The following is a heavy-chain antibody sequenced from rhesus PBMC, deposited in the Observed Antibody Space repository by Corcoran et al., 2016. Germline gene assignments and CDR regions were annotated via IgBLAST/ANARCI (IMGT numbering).Heavy chain of an antibody. D-gene: IGHD4-29*01. CDR2: IRNTGKTI. CDR1: GFTFGDYG. V-gene: IGHV3-7*01. Sequence: EVQLVEYGGGLVQPGGSLRLSCAASGFTFGDYGMPWVRQATGNELEWDTYIRNTGKTIGDADSAKDRINDSRDNAKNSLSLQRKSRRAEDTSVYYCSRDDYVSDWGQGVLVTVSS. J-gene: IGHJ4*01. CDR3: SRDDYVSD.